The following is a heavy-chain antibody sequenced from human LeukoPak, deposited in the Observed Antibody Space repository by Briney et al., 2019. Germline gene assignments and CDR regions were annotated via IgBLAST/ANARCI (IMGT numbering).Heavy chain of an antibody. V-gene: IGHV3-30*18. CDR3: AKALYYYGSGRGDAFDI. CDR1: GFTFSSYG. D-gene: IGHD3-10*01. J-gene: IGHJ3*02. CDR2: ISYDGSYK. Sequence: PGGSLRLSCAASGFTFSSYGMHWVRQAPGKGLEWVAVISYDGSYKYFADSVKGRFTISRDNSKNTLYLQMNSLRAEDTAVYYCAKALYYYGSGRGDAFDIWGQGTMATVSS.